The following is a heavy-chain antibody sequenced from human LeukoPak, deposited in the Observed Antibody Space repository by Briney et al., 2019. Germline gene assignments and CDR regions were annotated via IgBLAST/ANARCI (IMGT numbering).Heavy chain of an antibody. CDR1: GYTFTSYG. CDR2: ISAYNGNT. CDR3: ARGVSLLQGYCSGGSCYWYHFDY. D-gene: IGHD2-15*01. J-gene: IGHJ4*02. V-gene: IGHV1-18*01. Sequence: ASVKVSCKASGYTFTSYGISWVRQAPGQGLEWMGWISAYNGNTNYAQKLQGRVTMTTDTSTSTAYMELRSLRSDDTAVYYCARGVSLLQGYCSGGSCYWYHFDYWGQGTLVTVSS.